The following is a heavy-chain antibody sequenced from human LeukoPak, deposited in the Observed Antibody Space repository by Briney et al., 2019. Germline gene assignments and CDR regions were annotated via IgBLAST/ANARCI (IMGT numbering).Heavy chain of an antibody. V-gene: IGHV4-34*01. CDR1: GGSFSGDY. D-gene: IGHD1-1*01. Sequence: PSETLSLTCAVYGGSFSGDYWSWIRQPPGKGLEWIGEINHSGSPNYNLSLKSRVTMSVDTSKNQFSLNLSSVTAADTAVYYCARDPTSYNYGQEDYRGQGTLVTVSS. CDR2: INHSGSP. CDR3: ARDPTSYNYGQEDY. J-gene: IGHJ4*02.